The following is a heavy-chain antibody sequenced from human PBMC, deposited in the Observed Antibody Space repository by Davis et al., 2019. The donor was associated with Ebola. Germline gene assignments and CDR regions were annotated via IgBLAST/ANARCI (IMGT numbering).Heavy chain of an antibody. J-gene: IGHJ4*02. CDR3: ARGNDKSGYEFDY. CDR1: GDSVSRLY. D-gene: IGHD3-22*01. V-gene: IGHV4-59*02. CDR2: RSNNGMI. Sequence: SETLSLTCIVSGDSVSRLYWTWIRQPPGKGLEWIGYRSNNGMIKYNPSLKSRVTISLDTSKNQFSLKLTSVTAADTAVYFCARGNDKSGYEFDYWGQGTLVTVSS.